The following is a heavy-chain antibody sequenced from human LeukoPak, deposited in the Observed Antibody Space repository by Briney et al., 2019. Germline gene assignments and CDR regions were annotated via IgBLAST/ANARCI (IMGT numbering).Heavy chain of an antibody. V-gene: IGHV4-34*01. CDR3: AGKRVIVVVVAATSGYFDY. CDR2: ISHSGST. J-gene: IGHJ4*02. CDR1: GGSFSGYY. Sequence: PSETLSLTCAVYGGSFSGYYWSWIRQPPGKGLEWIGEISHSGSTNYNPSLKSRVTISVDTSKNQFSLKLSSVTAADTAVYYCAGKRVIVVVVAATSGYFDYWGQGTLVTVSS. D-gene: IGHD2-15*01.